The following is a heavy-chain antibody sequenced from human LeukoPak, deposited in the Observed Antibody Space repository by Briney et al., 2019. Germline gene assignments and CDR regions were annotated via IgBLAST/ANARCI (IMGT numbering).Heavy chain of an antibody. CDR3: ARLSGYSSGHYYSDY. J-gene: IGHJ4*02. CDR1: GGSISSDY. D-gene: IGHD3-22*01. V-gene: IGHV4-59*01. Sequence: SETLSLTCTVSGGSISSDYWSWIRQPPGKGLEWIGYIYYRGSTNYNPSLKSRVTISVDTSKNQLSLKLSSVTAADTAVYYCARLSGYSSGHYYSDYWGQGTLVTVSS. CDR2: IYYRGST.